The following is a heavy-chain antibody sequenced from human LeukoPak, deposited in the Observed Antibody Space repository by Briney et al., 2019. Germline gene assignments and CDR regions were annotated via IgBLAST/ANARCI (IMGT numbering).Heavy chain of an antibody. CDR3: ARLSGYSSGHYYSDY. J-gene: IGHJ4*02. CDR1: GGSISSDY. D-gene: IGHD3-22*01. V-gene: IGHV4-59*01. Sequence: SETLSLTCTVSGGSISSDYWSWIRQPPGKGLEWIGYIYYRGSTNYNPSLKSRVTISVDTSKNQLSLKLSSVTAADTAVYYCARLSGYSSGHYYSDYWGQGTLVTVSS. CDR2: IYYRGST.